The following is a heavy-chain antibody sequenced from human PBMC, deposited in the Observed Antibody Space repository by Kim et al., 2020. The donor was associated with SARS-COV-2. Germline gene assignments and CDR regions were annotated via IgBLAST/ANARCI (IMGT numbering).Heavy chain of an antibody. D-gene: IGHD5-18*01. J-gene: IGHJ2*01. Sequence: GGSLRLSCAASGFTFSSYSMNWVRQAPGKGLEWVSSISSSSSYIYYADSVKGRFTISRDNAKNSLYLQMNSLRAEDTAVYYCARGEGSLQLWLGPNSWYFDLWGRGTLVTVSS. V-gene: IGHV3-21*01. CDR1: GFTFSSYS. CDR3: ARGEGSLQLWLGPNSWYFDL. CDR2: ISSSSSYI.